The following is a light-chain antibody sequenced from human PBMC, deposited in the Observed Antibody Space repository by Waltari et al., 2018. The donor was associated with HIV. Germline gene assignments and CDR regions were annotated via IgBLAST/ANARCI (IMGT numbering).Light chain of an antibody. J-gene: IGLJ2*01. V-gene: IGLV2-8*01. CDR1: DSDIGSTNF. CDR3: SSYAGRDIRVV. CDR2: EVN. Sequence: ALTQPPSASGSPGQSVTISCTGGDSDIGSTNFVSWYQQHPGKAPKLMLYEVNKRPSGVSHRFSGAKSGSVASLTVSGLQADDGADYYCSSYAGRDIRVVFGGGTKLTVL.